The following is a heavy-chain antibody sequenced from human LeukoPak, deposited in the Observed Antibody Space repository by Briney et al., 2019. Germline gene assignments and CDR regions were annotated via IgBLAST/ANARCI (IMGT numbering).Heavy chain of an antibody. Sequence: GGSLRLSCTASGFTFGDYAMSWVRQAPGKGLEWVAKIKEDGREKYYVDSVKGRFTISRDNAKNSLYLQMNSLRAEDTAVYYCAKDEVGGHFEHWGQGTLVTVSS. D-gene: IGHD1-26*01. CDR2: IKEDGREK. V-gene: IGHV3-7*01. CDR1: GFTFGDYA. J-gene: IGHJ4*02. CDR3: AKDEVGGHFEH.